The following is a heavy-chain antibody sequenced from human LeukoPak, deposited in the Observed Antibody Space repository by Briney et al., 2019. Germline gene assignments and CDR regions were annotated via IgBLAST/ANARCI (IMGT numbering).Heavy chain of an antibody. J-gene: IGHJ6*03. CDR1: GFTVSSNY. CDR2: IYSGGST. V-gene: IGHV3-66*01. Sequence: GGSLRLSCAASGFTVSSNYMSWVRQAPGKGLEWVSVIYSGGSTYYADSVKGRFTISRDNFKNTLYLQMNSLRAEDTAVHYCARGSGSYYNYYYYYMDVWGKGTTVTISS. CDR3: ARGSGSYYNYYYYYMDV. D-gene: IGHD3-10*01.